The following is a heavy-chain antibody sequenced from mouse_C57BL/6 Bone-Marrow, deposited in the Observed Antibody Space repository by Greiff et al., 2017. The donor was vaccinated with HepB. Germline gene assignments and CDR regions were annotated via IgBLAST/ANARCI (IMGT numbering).Heavy chain of an antibody. CDR1: GFTFSSYG. J-gene: IGHJ2*01. CDR3: ARQGR. CDR2: ISSGGSYT. V-gene: IGHV5-6*01. Sequence: EVNVVESGGDLVKPGGSLKLSCAASGFTFSSYGMSWVRQTPDKRLEWVATISSGGSYTYYPDSVKGRFTISRDNAKNTLYLQMSSLKSEDTAMYYCARQGRWGQGTTLTVSS.